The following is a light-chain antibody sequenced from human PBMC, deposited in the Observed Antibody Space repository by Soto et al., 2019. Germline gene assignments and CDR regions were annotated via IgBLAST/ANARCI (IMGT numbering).Light chain of an antibody. CDR3: QRESRYCT. Sequence: DIQMTQSPATLSASVGDRVTITCRASQSVRSWLAWYQQKPGTAPKLLIFDASRLEGGVPSRFSGSGSGTEFTLTIRSLQPADSATSYCQRESRYCTVGQGTK. CDR1: QSVRSW. J-gene: IGKJ1*01. V-gene: IGKV1-5*01. CDR2: DAS.